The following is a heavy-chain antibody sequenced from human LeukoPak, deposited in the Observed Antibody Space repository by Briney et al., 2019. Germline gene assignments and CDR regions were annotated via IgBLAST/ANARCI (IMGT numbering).Heavy chain of an antibody. CDR1: GFTFSSYS. CDR3: VKDQTVVVPAATNWFDP. Sequence: GGSLRLSCAASGFTFSSYSMNWVRQAPGKGLEWVSYISSSSSTIYYADSVKGRFTISRDNSKNSLYLQMNNLRAEDTAVYYCVKDQTVVVPAATNWFDPWGQGTLVTVSS. J-gene: IGHJ5*02. CDR2: ISSSSSTI. V-gene: IGHV3-48*01. D-gene: IGHD2-2*01.